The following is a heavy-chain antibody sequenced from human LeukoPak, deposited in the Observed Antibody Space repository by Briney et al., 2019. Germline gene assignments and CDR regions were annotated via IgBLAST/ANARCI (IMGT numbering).Heavy chain of an antibody. Sequence: GGSLRLSCAASGFTFSSYAMSWVRQAPGKGLEWVSAISGSGGSTYYADSVKGRFTISRDNSKNTLYLQMNSLRAEDTAVYCCAKDTLSEWLRGLFDYWGQGTLVTVSS. CDR3: AKDTLSEWLRGLFDY. CDR2: ISGSGGST. CDR1: GFTFSSYA. D-gene: IGHD5-12*01. J-gene: IGHJ4*02. V-gene: IGHV3-23*01.